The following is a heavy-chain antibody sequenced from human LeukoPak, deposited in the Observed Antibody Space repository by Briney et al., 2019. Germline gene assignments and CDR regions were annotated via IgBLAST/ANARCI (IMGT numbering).Heavy chain of an antibody. CDR3: AKESTVTTLPDY. D-gene: IGHD4-11*01. J-gene: IGHJ4*02. Sequence: PGGSLRLSCAASGFTFSDYYMSWIRQAPGKGLEWVSYISSSGSTIYYADSVKGRFTISRDNAKNSLYLQMNSLRAEDTAVYYCAKESTVTTLPDYWGQGTLVTVSS. CDR1: GFTFSDYY. CDR2: ISSSGSTI. V-gene: IGHV3-11*01.